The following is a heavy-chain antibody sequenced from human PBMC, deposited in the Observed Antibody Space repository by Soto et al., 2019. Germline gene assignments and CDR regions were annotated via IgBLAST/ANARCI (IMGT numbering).Heavy chain of an antibody. J-gene: IGHJ5*02. V-gene: IGHV4-30-4*01. CDR2: IYYSGST. CDR3: ARGNGYRSWFDP. CDR1: GGSISSGDYY. D-gene: IGHD5-18*01. Sequence: PSETLSLTCTVSGGSISSGDYYWSWIRQPPGKGLEWIGYIYYSGSTYYNPSLKSRVTISVDTSENQFSLKLSSVTAADTAVYYCARGNGYRSWFDPWGQGTLVTVSS.